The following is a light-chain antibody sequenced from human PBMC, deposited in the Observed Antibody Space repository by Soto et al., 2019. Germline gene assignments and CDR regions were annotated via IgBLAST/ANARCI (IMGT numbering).Light chain of an antibody. Sequence: EIVLTQSPATLSLSPGERATLSCRASQSVSSYLAWYQQKPGQAPRLLIYDASNRATGIPARFSGSGSGTDFTLTISSLEPEDFAVYYCQQRINWPWTFGQGTKREIK. CDR3: QQRINWPWT. V-gene: IGKV3-11*01. J-gene: IGKJ2*01. CDR2: DAS. CDR1: QSVSSY.